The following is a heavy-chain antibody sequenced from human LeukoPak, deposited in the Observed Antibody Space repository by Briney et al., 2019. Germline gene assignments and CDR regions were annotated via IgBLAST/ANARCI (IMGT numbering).Heavy chain of an antibody. J-gene: IGHJ4*02. CDR1: GFTFSSYS. CDR2: ISSSSSYI. CDR3: ARDSMVRGDRVDY. D-gene: IGHD3-10*01. V-gene: IGHV3-21*01. Sequence: GGSLRLSCEASGFTFSSYSMNWVRQAPGKGLEWVSSISSSSSYIYYADSVKGRFTISRDNAKNSLYLQMNSLRAEDTAVYYCARDSMVRGDRVDYWGQGTLVTVSS.